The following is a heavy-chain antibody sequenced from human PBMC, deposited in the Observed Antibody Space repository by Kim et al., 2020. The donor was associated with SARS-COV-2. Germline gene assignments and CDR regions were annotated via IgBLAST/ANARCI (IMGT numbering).Heavy chain of an antibody. CDR1: GGTFSSYA. CDR2: IIPILGIA. V-gene: IGHV1-69*04. CDR3: AESPTVTTVVGESPPHYYYGMDV. D-gene: IGHD4-4*01. J-gene: IGHJ6*02. Sequence: SVKVSCKASGGTFSSYAISWVRQAPGQGLEWMGRIIPILGIANYAQKFQGRVTITADKSTSTAYMELSSLRSEDTAVYYCAESPTVTTVVGESPPHYYYGMDVWGQGTTVTVSS.